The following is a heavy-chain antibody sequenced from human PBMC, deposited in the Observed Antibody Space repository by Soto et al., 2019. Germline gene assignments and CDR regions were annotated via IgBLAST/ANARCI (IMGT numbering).Heavy chain of an antibody. CDR3: ARDRSSSDY. CDR1: GYAFTNYG. Sequence: GASVKVSFKASGYAFTNYGVSRVRKATGQGLEWMGWISVYNGNRDYAQKFQGRVTMTADTSTNTAYMELKSLTSDDTAVYYCARDRSSSDYWGQGTQVTVS. CDR2: ISVYNGNR. D-gene: IGHD6-19*01. V-gene: IGHV1-18*01. J-gene: IGHJ4*02.